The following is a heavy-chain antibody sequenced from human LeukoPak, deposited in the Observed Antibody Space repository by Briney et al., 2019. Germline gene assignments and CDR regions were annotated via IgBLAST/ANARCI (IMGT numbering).Heavy chain of an antibody. CDR2: IIPVLGIA. D-gene: IGHD3-10*01. J-gene: IGHJ4*02. Sequence: SVKVSCKASGGTFSSYTISWVRQAPGQGLEWMGRIIPVLGIANYAQKFQGRVTITADESTSTAYMELSSLRSEDTAVYYCAIGDYYGSGSYDYWGQGTLVTVSS. CDR3: AIGDYYGSGSYDY. V-gene: IGHV1-69*02. CDR1: GGTFSSYT.